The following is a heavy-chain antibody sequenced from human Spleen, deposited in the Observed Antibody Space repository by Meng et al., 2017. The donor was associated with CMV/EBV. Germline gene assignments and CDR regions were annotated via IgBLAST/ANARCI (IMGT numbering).Heavy chain of an antibody. CDR2: INHSGST. D-gene: IGHD3-3*01. CDR3: ARGYYDFWSGYSSFDP. Sequence: SETLSLTCAVYGGSFSGYYWSWIRQPPGKGLEWIGEINHSGSTNYNPSLKSRVTISVDTSKNQFSLKLSSVTAADTAVYYCARGYYDFWSGYSSFDPWGQGTLVTVSS. J-gene: IGHJ5*02. V-gene: IGHV4-34*01. CDR1: GGSFSGYY.